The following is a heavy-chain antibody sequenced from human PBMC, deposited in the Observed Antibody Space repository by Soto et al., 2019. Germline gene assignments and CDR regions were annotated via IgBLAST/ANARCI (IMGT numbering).Heavy chain of an antibody. CDR3: AKDIVYSSSSGGMDV. D-gene: IGHD6-6*01. V-gene: IGHV3-43*01. J-gene: IGHJ6*02. CDR2: ISWDGGST. Sequence: GGSLRLSCAASGFTFDDYTMHWVRQAPGKGLEWVSLISWDGGSTYYADSVKGRFTISRDNSKNSLYLQMNSLRTEDTALYYCAKDIVYSSSSGGMDVWGQGTTVTVS. CDR1: GFTFDDYT.